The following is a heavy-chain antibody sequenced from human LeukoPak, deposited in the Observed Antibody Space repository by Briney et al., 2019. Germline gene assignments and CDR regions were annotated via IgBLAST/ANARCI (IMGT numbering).Heavy chain of an antibody. CDR2: IIPIFGTA. D-gene: IGHD2-21*01. V-gene: IGHV1-69*06. CDR3: AKMGGQVVGYYFDY. Sequence: ASVKVSCKASGGTFSSYAISWVRQAPGQGLEWMGGIIPIFGTANYAQKFQGRVTITADKSTSTAYMELSSLRSEDTAVYYCAKMGGQVVGYYFDYWGQGTLVTVSS. CDR1: GGTFSSYA. J-gene: IGHJ4*02.